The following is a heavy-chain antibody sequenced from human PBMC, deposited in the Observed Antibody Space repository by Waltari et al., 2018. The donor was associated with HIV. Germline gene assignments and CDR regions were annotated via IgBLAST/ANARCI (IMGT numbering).Heavy chain of an antibody. D-gene: IGHD1-26*01. CDR2: ISYSGTT. CDR3: ARQTTPPTTLIDY. V-gene: IGHV4-39*01. CDR1: GGSISSSSYY. Sequence: QLQLQESGPGLVKPSETLSLTCTVSGGSISSSSYYWGWIRPPPGKGLEWIGSISYSGTTYYNPPLKSRVTISVDTSKNQFSLKLSSVTAADTAVYYCARQTTPPTTLIDYWGQGTLVTVSS. J-gene: IGHJ4*02.